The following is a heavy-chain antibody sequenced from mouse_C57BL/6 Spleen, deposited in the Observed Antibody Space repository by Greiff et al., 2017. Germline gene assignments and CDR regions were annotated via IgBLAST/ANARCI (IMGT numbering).Heavy chain of an antibody. J-gene: IGHJ4*01. V-gene: IGHV1-7*01. Sequence: QFQLQQSGAELAKPEASVKLSCKASGYTFTSYWMHWVKQRPGQGRAWIGYINPSSGYTKYNQKFKDKPTLTADKSSRTTYMQLSSLTYEDSALYYCARYSSTYAMDYWGQGTSVTVSA. CDR1: GYTFTSYW. D-gene: IGHD1-1*01. CDR2: INPSSGYT. CDR3: ARYSSTYAMDY.